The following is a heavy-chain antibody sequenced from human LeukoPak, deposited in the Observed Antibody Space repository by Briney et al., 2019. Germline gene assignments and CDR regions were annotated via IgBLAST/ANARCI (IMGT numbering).Heavy chain of an antibody. J-gene: IGHJ4*02. CDR1: GDIVSSNSAA. D-gene: IGHD6-13*01. V-gene: IGHV6-1*01. CDR3: ARISRSSRLFDY. CDR2: TYYRPKWYN. Sequence: SQTLSLTCAISGDIVSSNSAAWNWIRQSPSRGLEWLGRTYYRPKWYNDCAVSVKSRITINPDTSKNQFSLQLNSVTPEDTAVYYCARISRSSRLFDYWGQGTLVTVSS.